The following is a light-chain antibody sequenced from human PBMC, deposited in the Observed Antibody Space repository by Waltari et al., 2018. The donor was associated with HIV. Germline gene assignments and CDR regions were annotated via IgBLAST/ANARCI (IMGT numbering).Light chain of an antibody. J-gene: IGLJ1*01. Sequence: QSALTQPASVSGSPGQSITISCTGTRRDVGHYNYVSWYQQHPDKAPKLIIYDVTTRPSGISDRFSGSKSGNTASLTISGLQNDDEADYFCSSYTGSSTLGVFGTGTRVTVL. CDR1: RRDVGHYNY. CDR2: DVT. CDR3: SSYTGSSTLGV. V-gene: IGLV2-14*01.